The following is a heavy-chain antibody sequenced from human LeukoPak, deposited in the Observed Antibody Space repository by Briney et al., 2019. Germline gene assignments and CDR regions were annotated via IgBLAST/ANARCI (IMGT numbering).Heavy chain of an antibody. D-gene: IGHD2-2*01. CDR1: GYTFSGYY. Sequence: ASVKVSCKASGYTFSGYYIHWVRQAPGQGLEWMGWINPNSGGTNYAQKFQGRVTMTRDTSISTAYMELRSLRSDDTAMYYCARVLDWDCTRTSCYGGLMAYFDYWGQGTLVTVSS. J-gene: IGHJ4*02. V-gene: IGHV1-2*02. CDR2: INPNSGGT. CDR3: ARVLDWDCTRTSCYGGLMAYFDY.